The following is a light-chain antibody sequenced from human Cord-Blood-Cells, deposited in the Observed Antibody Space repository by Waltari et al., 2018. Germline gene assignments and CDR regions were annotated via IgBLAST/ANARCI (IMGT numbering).Light chain of an antibody. CDR2: EVS. CDR1: SSDVGGYNS. Sequence: QSALTQPASVSGSPGQSITIPCPGTSSDVGGYNSVSWYQQHPGKAPKLMIYEVSNRPSGVSNRFSGSKSGNTASLTISGLQAEDEADYYCSSYTSSSTHYVFGTGTKVTVL. CDR3: SSYTSSSTHYV. V-gene: IGLV2-14*01. J-gene: IGLJ1*01.